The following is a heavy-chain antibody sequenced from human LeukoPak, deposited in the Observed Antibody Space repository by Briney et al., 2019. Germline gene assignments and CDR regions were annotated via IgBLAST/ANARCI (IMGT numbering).Heavy chain of an antibody. D-gene: IGHD3-10*01. CDR3: PTLPPYGSGGYYYYYYYMDV. V-gene: IGHV4-34*01. CDR1: GGSFSGYY. J-gene: IGHJ6*03. Sequence: SETLSLTCAVYGGSFSGYYWSWIRQPPGKGLEWIGEINHSGSTNYNPSLKSRVTISVDTSKNQFSLTLSSVTAADTAVYYCPTLPPYGSGGYYYYYYYMDVWGKGTTVTISS. CDR2: INHSGST.